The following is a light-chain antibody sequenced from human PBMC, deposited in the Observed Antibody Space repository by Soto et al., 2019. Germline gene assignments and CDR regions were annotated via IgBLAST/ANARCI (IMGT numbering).Light chain of an antibody. V-gene: IGKV3-20*01. J-gene: IGKJ5*01. Sequence: EIVLTQSPGTLSLSPGERATLSCRASQSVSSSYLAWYQQKPGQAPRLLIYGASSRASGIPDRFSGSGSGTDFTLTITRLETDAFPLYYCQQYGSSPITFGQGTRLEIK. CDR3: QQYGSSPIT. CDR2: GAS. CDR1: QSVSSSY.